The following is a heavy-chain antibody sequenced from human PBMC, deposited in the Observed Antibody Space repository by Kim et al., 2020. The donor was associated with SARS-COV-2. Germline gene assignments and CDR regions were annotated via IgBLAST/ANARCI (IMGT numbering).Heavy chain of an antibody. CDR1: GGSFSGYY. Sequence: SETLSLTCAVYGGSFSGYYWSWILQPPGKGLEWIGEINHSGRTNYNPSLKSRVTISVDTSKNQFSLKLTSVTAADTAVYYCARRLSNTSGWGSHYCDLWGQGTLVTVSS. CDR2: INHSGRT. CDR3: ARRLSNTSGWGSHYCDL. V-gene: IGHV4-34*01. D-gene: IGHD3-10*01. J-gene: IGHJ4*02.